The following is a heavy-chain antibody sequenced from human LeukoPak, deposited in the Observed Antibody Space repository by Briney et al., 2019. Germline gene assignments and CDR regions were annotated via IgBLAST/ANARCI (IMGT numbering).Heavy chain of an antibody. V-gene: IGHV3-74*01. Sequence: GGSLRLSCAASGFTFSSYLMHWVRQAPGKGLVWVSRINSDGSDTGYADSVKGRFTISRDNAKNTLHLQMNGLRAEDTAVYYCPRGSSFGYWGQGTLATVSS. CDR2: INSDGSDT. J-gene: IGHJ4*02. D-gene: IGHD3-10*01. CDR1: GFTFSSYL. CDR3: PRGSSFGY.